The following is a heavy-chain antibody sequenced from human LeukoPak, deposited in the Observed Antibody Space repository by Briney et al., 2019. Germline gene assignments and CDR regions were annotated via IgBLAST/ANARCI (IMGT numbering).Heavy chain of an antibody. Sequence: GGSLRLSCAASGFTFSSSSMNWVRQAPGKGLEWVSSISSSSSYIYYADSVKGRFTISRDNAKNSLYLQMNSLRAEDTAVYYCARVGAVMVRGVPSYFDYWGQEPWSPSPQ. D-gene: IGHD3-10*01. J-gene: IGHJ4*01. CDR1: GFTFSSSS. CDR3: ARVGAVMVRGVPSYFDY. CDR2: ISSSSSYI. V-gene: IGHV3-21*01.